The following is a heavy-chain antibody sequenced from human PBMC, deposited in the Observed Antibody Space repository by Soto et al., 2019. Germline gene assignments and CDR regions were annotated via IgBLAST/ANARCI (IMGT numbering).Heavy chain of an antibody. J-gene: IGHJ5*02. Sequence: QVELVQSGAEVKKPGASVKVSCETSGYTFSSYGISWVRQAPGQGLEWMGWINNDSGNTKYAQKLQGRVPMTTDTPTSTDYMEVRRLTDDDSAVYYCARTYYYGSGTYYRFDPWGQGTLVTVSS. CDR2: INNDSGNT. V-gene: IGHV1-18*01. CDR1: GYTFSSYG. D-gene: IGHD3-10*01. CDR3: ARTYYYGSGTYYRFDP.